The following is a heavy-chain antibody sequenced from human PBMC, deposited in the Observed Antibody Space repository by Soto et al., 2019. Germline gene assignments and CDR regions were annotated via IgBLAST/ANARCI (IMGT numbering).Heavy chain of an antibody. CDR1: GFTVGTNY. D-gene: IGHD1-1*01. Sequence: GGSLRLSCATSGFTVGTNYMTWVRQAPGKGLERVSVIYKGGTTYYADSVKGRFTISRDTSKNTLCLQMNRLRAEDTAIYYCARGPIDGNHFDSWGQGTLVTVSS. V-gene: IGHV3-53*01. CDR3: ARGPIDGNHFDS. CDR2: IYKGGTT. J-gene: IGHJ4*02.